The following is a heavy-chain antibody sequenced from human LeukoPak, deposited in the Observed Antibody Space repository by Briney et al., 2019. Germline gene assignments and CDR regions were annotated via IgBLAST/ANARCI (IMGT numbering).Heavy chain of an antibody. Sequence: EASVKVSCKASGYTFTGYYMHWVRQAPGQGLEWMGWINPNSGGTNYAQKFQGRVTMTRDTSISTAYMELSRLRSDDTAVYYCARHLRDEWLRLDDAFDIWGQGTMVTVSS. D-gene: IGHD5-12*01. V-gene: IGHV1-2*02. J-gene: IGHJ3*02. CDR3: ARHLRDEWLRLDDAFDI. CDR1: GYTFTGYY. CDR2: INPNSGGT.